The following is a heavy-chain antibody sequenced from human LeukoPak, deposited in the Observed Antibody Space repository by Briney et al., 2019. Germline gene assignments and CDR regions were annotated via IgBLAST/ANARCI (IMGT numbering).Heavy chain of an antibody. CDR1: GFTFSSYA. CDR3: ARGRYYDFWSGSPRPDWFDP. D-gene: IGHD3-3*01. J-gene: IGHJ5*02. Sequence: PGRSLRLSCAASGFTFSSYAMYWVRQAPGKGLEWVAVISYDGKNKYYADSVKGRFTISRDNSKNTLYLKMNSLRAEDTAVYYCARGRYYDFWSGSPRPDWFDPWGQGTLVTVSS. CDR2: ISYDGKNK. V-gene: IGHV3-30*04.